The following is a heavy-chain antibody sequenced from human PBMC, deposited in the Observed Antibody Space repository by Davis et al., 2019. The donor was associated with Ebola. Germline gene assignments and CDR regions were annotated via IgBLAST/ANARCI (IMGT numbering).Heavy chain of an antibody. D-gene: IGHD2-2*02. CDR2: ISHDGSDK. CDR3: ARDGSVAAIELDY. V-gene: IGHV3-30*03. Sequence: GESLKISCAASGFTFSSYGMHWVRQAPGKGLEWVAVISHDGSDKYYADSVKGRFTISRDNSKNTLYLQMNSLRAEDTAVYYCARDGSVAAIELDYWGQGTLVTVSS. J-gene: IGHJ4*02. CDR1: GFTFSSYG.